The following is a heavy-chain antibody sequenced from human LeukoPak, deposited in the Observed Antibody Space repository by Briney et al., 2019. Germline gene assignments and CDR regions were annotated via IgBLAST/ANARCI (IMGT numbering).Heavy chain of an antibody. J-gene: IGHJ4*01. Sequence: PSETLSLTRTVSGGSISSYYWSWIRQPPGKGLEWIGFIYYSGSANYNPSLRSRVTISVDTSKNQFSLKLTSVTAADTAVYYCARPGVMATSYFFDKWGHGTLVTVSS. D-gene: IGHD5-12*01. CDR1: GGSISSYY. CDR3: ARPGVMATSYFFDK. V-gene: IGHV4-59*01. CDR2: IYYSGSA.